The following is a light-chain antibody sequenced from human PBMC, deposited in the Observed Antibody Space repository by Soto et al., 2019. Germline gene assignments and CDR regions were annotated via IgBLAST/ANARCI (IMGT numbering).Light chain of an antibody. CDR1: RSIDTY. V-gene: IGKV3-15*01. Sequence: DIVMTQSPAFLSASLGERVTLSCRASRSIDTYLAWFQHKLGQPPRLLIFGASTRAAGVPPRFSGGGSGTEFTLTITSLQSEDCAVYFCQQYDAWPPGTFGGGTTVEI. CDR2: GAS. J-gene: IGKJ4*01. CDR3: QQYDAWPPGT.